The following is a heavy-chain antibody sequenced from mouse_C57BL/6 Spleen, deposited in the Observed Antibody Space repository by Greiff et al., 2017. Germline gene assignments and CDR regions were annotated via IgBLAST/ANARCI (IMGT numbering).Heavy chain of an antibody. V-gene: IGHV1-22*01. D-gene: IGHD2-3*01. CDR1: GYTFTDYN. J-gene: IGHJ3*01. CDR2: INPNNGGT. CDR3: ASPSYDGYYWFAY. Sequence: VQLKQSGPELVKPGASVKMSCKASGYTFTDYNMHWVKQSHGKSLEWIGYINPNNGGTSYNQKFKGKATLTVNKSSSTAYMELRSLTSEDSAVYYCASPSYDGYYWFAYWGQGTLVTVSA.